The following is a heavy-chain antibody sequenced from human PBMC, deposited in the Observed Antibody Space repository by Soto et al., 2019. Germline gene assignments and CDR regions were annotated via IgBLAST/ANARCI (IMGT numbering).Heavy chain of an antibody. Sequence: QVQLVKSGGGVVQPGKSLRLSCAASGFTFSSYAMHWARQAPGKGLEWVTGISIRGGDEYYAESVRGRFTISRDDSKNTLYLQMDSPRVEDTAVYYCARGTIVARQHLDYWGQGTLVTVSS. CDR2: ISIRGGDE. D-gene: IGHD6-6*01. CDR3: ARGTIVARQHLDY. CDR1: GFTFSSYA. J-gene: IGHJ4*02. V-gene: IGHV3-30*03.